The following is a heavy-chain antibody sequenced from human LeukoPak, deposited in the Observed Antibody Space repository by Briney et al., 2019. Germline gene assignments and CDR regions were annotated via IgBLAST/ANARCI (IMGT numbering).Heavy chain of an antibody. Sequence: GASLKISCKGSGYSFTSYWISWVRQLPGKGLEWMGRIDPSDSYTNYSPSFQGHVTISADKSISTAYLQRSSLKASDTAMYYCARVSPYCSSTSCYLNDYWGQGTLVTVSS. D-gene: IGHD2-2*01. CDR3: ARVSPYCSSTSCYLNDY. CDR2: IDPSDSYT. V-gene: IGHV5-10-1*01. CDR1: GYSFTSYW. J-gene: IGHJ4*02.